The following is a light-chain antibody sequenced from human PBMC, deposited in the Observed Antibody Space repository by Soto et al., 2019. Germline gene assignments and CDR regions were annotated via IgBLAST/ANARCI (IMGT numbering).Light chain of an antibody. CDR2: DVS. V-gene: IGLV2-14*03. Sequence: QSVLTQPASVSGSPGQSITISCTGTSSDVGTYEYVSWYQHHPGKAPKLMIYDVSNRPSGVSDLFSGSKSGNTASLTISGLQAEDEADYYCSSYASNGDVLFGGGTKVTVL. CDR1: SSDVGTYEY. CDR3: SSYASNGDVL. J-gene: IGLJ2*01.